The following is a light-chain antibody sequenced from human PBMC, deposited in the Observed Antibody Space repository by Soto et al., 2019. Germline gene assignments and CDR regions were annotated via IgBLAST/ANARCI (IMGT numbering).Light chain of an antibody. J-gene: IGLJ2*01. CDR3: GTWDSSLSGAL. Sequence: QSVLTQPPSVSAAPGQKVTISCSGSSSNIGNNFVSWYQQLPGTAPKLLIYDNNKRPSGIPDRFSGSKSGTSATLGISGLQTGDEADYYCGTWDSSLSGALFGGGTQLTVL. CDR2: DNN. V-gene: IGLV1-51*01. CDR1: SSNIGNNF.